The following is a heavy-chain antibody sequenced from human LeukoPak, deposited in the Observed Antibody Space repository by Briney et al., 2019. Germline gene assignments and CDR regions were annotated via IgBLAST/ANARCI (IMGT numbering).Heavy chain of an antibody. V-gene: IGHV1-46*01. J-gene: IGHJ6*04. CDR2: INPSGGST. Sequence: ASVKVSCKASGYTFTSYYMHWVRQAPGQGLEWMGIINPSGGSTSYAQKFQGRVTMTRDTSTSTVYMELSSLRSEDTAVYYCARDSMPDSPMVRGVIIYYYYYRMDVWGKGTTVTVSS. CDR3: ARDSMPDSPMVRGVIIYYYYYRMDV. D-gene: IGHD3-10*01. CDR1: GYTFTSYY.